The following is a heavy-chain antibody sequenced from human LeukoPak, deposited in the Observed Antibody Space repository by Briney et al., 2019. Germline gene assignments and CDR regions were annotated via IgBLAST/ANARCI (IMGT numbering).Heavy chain of an antibody. Sequence: GASVKASCNTSGHTLTTYGFSWVRQAPGQGLEWMGWISAYHGQTNYAQKFQARLTLTTDTSTRTTYMELRSLRSDDTAVYYCARDMGYSGYEHAFDIWSQGTMVTVSS. D-gene: IGHD5-12*01. CDR2: ISAYHGQT. V-gene: IGHV1-18*01. J-gene: IGHJ3*02. CDR3: ARDMGYSGYEHAFDI. CDR1: GHTLTTYG.